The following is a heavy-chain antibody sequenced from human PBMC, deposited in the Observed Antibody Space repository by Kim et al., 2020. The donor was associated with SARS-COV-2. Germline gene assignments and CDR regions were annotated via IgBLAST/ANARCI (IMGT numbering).Heavy chain of an antibody. CDR1: GYTFTGYY. D-gene: IGHD5-12*01. CDR3: ARGVATMGYYFDY. V-gene: IGHV1-2*02. Sequence: ASVKVSCKASGYTFTGYYMHWVRQAPGQGLEWMGWINPNSGGTNYAQKFQGRVTMTRDTSISTAYMELSRLRSDDTAVYYCARGVATMGYYFDYWGQGTLVTVSS. J-gene: IGHJ4*02. CDR2: INPNSGGT.